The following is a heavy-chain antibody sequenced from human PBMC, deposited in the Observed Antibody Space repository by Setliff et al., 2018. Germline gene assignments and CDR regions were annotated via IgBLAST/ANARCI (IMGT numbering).Heavy chain of an antibody. J-gene: IGHJ6*02. CDR1: GYTFTSYY. CDR3: AGTYYNFWSALDYYYYGMDV. CDR2: INPSGGST. D-gene: IGHD3-3*01. Sequence: ASVKVSCKASGYTFTSYYMHWVRQAPGQGLEWMGIINPSGGSTSYAQKFQGRVTMTRDTSTSTVYMVLSSLRSEDTAVYYCAGTYYNFWSALDYYYYGMDVWGQGTTVTVSS. V-gene: IGHV1-46*01.